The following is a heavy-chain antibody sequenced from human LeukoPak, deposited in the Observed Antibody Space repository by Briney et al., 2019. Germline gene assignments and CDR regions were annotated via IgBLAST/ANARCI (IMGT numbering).Heavy chain of an antibody. CDR3: ARTAYYSGSGSYYYFDY. V-gene: IGHV5-10-1*01. Sequence: GEPLRIPCKTSGYTFTTYWISWVRKMPGKGLEWLGRIDPSDSYNNYSPSFKGHVTFSADRSLTPVYLQWGSLKASDTAIYYCARTAYYSGSGSYYYFDYWGQGTLVTVSS. CDR1: GYTFTTYW. D-gene: IGHD3-10*01. J-gene: IGHJ4*02. CDR2: IDPSDSYN.